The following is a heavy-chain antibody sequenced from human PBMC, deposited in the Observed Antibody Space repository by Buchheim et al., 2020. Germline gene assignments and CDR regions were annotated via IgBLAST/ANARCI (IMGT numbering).Heavy chain of an antibody. CDR1: GFTSSSYA. D-gene: IGHD3-10*01. CDR2: ISYEGGKK. J-gene: IGHJ6*02. Sequence: QVQLVESGGGVVQPGRSRRLSCAASGFTSSSYAMHWVRQAPGKGLEWVAVISYEGGKKYYADSVKGRFTTSRDNSKTHLNLQMNSLRAEDTAVYYCARGRVPYYYYGMDVWGQGTT. CDR3: ARGRVPYYYYGMDV. V-gene: IGHV3-30-3*01.